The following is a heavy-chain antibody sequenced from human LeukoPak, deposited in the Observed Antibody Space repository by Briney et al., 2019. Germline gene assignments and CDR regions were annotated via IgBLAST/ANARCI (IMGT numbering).Heavy chain of an antibody. Sequence: GGSLRLSCAASGFAFSSYWMSWVRQAPGKGLEWVANIKQDGSEKYYVDSVKGRFTISRDNAKNSLNLQMNSLRAEDTAVYYCARAGYCSGGSCRWDYGMDVWGQGTTVTVSS. CDR3: ARAGYCSGGSCRWDYGMDV. CDR1: GFAFSSYW. D-gene: IGHD2-15*01. V-gene: IGHV3-7*01. CDR2: IKQDGSEK. J-gene: IGHJ6*02.